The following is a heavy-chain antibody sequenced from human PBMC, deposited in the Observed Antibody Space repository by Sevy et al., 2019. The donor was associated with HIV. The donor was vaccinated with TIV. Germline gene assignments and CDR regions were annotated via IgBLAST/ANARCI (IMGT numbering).Heavy chain of an antibody. V-gene: IGHV4-59*13. J-gene: IGHJ6*02. Sequence: SETLSLTCTVSGGSISGYYWSWIRQPPGKGLEWIAYIFYSGSTNYNPSLKSRVTISVDTSKNQLSLKLSSVTGADTAVYYCARDNYDSTIDYYNAMDVWGQGTTVTVSS. CDR1: GGSISGYY. CDR3: ARDNYDSTIDYYNAMDV. D-gene: IGHD3-22*01. CDR2: IFYSGST.